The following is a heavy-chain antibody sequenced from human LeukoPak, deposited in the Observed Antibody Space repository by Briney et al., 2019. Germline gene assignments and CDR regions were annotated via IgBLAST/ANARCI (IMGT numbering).Heavy chain of an antibody. Sequence: SETLSLTCAVYGGSFSGYYWSWIRQPPGKGLEWIGEINHSGSTNYNPSLKSRVTISVGTSKNQFSLKLSSVTAADTAVYYCARRGYCSGGSCYLYYFDYWGQGTLVTVSS. D-gene: IGHD2-15*01. J-gene: IGHJ4*02. CDR3: ARRGYCSGGSCYLYYFDY. V-gene: IGHV4-34*01. CDR1: GGSFSGYY. CDR2: INHSGST.